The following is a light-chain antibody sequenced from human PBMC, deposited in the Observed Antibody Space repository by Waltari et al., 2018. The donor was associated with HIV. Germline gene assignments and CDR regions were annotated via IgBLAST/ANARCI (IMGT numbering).Light chain of an antibody. CDR3: VGWDGSLSGYV. J-gene: IGLJ1*01. CDR1: SYNIGNDN. V-gene: IGLV1-47*01. CDR2: KNY. Sequence: QSVLTQPPSASGTPGQTVTISCSGSSYNIGNDNVYWYQHLPGMTPRLLIYKNYQRPSGVPDRFAGSKSGTSAALAISGLRSEDEADYYCVGWDGSLSGYVFGAGTKVTVL.